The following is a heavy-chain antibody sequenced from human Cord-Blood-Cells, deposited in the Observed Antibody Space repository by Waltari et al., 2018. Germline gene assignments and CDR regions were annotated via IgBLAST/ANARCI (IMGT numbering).Heavy chain of an antibody. V-gene: IGHV3-30*04. Sequence: QVQLVESGGGVVQPGRSLRLSCAASGFTFSSYAMHRVRQAPGKGLEWVAVISYDGSNKYYADSVKGRFTISRDNSKNTLYLQMNSLRAEDTAVYYCARDEITMVRGVMGYWGQGTLVTVSS. CDR2: ISYDGSNK. J-gene: IGHJ4*02. CDR3: ARDEITMVRGVMGY. CDR1: GFTFSSYA. D-gene: IGHD3-10*01.